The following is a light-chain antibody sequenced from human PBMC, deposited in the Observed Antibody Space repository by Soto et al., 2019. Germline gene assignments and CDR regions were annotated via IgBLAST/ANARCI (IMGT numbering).Light chain of an antibody. Sequence: QSALTQPASVSGSPGQSITISCTGTSSDVGGYNYVSWYQQHPGTAPQLMIYDVSNRPSVVSNRFSGSKSGNTASLTISGLPAEDEADYYCRSYTSSSTRVFGTGTKVTVL. J-gene: IGLJ1*01. CDR3: RSYTSSSTRV. CDR2: DVS. V-gene: IGLV2-14*01. CDR1: SSDVGGYNY.